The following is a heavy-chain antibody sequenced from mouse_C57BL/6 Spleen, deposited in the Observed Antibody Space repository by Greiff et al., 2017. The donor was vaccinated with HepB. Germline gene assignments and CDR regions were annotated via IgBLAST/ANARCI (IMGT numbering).Heavy chain of an antibody. CDR2: ISSGSSTI. D-gene: IGHD1-1*01. J-gene: IGHJ1*03. Sequence: EVMLVESGGGLVKPGGSLKLSCAASGFTFSDYGMHWVRQAPEKGLEWVAYISSGSSTIYYADTVKGRFTISRDNAKNTLFLQMTSLRSEDTAMYYCARGNYGSSYLYFDVWGTGTTVTVSS. V-gene: IGHV5-17*01. CDR1: GFTFSDYG. CDR3: ARGNYGSSYLYFDV.